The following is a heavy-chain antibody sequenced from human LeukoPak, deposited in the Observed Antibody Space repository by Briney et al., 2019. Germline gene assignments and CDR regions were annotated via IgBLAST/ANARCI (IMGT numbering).Heavy chain of an antibody. CDR1: GYTFTGYY. CDR3: AREVARIVATRRPYFGY. D-gene: IGHD5-12*01. CDR2: INPNSGGT. V-gene: IGHV1-2*02. J-gene: IGHJ4*02. Sequence: GASVKVSCKASGYTFTGYYMHWVRQAPGQGLEWMGWINPNSGGTNYAQKFQGRVTMTRDTSISTAYMELSRLRSDDTAVYYCAREVARIVATRRPYFGYWGQGTLVTVSS.